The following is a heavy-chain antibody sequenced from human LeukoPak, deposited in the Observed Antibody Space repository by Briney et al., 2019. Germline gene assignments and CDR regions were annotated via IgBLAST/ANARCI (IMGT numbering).Heavy chain of an antibody. D-gene: IGHD3-3*01. Sequence: SVKVSCKASGGTFSSYAISWVRQAPGQGLEWMGGIIPIFGTANYAQKFQGRVTITTDESTSTAYMELSSLRSEDTAVNYCASARLGVLSTPIYYYYYMHVWAKGPTLRVS. CDR1: GGTFSSYA. V-gene: IGHV1-69*05. CDR3: ASARLGVLSTPIYYYYYMHV. J-gene: IGHJ6*03. CDR2: IIPIFGTA.